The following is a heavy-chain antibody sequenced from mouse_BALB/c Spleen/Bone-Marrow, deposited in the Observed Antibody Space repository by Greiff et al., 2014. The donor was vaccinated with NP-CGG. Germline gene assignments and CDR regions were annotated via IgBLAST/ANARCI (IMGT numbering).Heavy chain of an antibody. V-gene: IGHV7-3*02. CDR2: IRNKANGYTT. CDR3: ARDIGGITLDY. J-gene: IGHJ2*01. Sequence: EVKLMESGGGLVQPGGSLRLSCATSGFTFTDYYMNWVRQPPGKALGWLGFIRNKANGYTTEFSASVKGRFTISRDNSQSILYLQMNTLRAEDSATYYCARDIGGITLDYWGQGTTLTVSS. D-gene: IGHD1-1*01. CDR1: GFTFTDYY.